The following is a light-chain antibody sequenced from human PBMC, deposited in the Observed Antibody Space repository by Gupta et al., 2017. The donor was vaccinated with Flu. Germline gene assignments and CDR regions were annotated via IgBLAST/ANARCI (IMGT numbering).Light chain of an antibody. Sequence: EVVLTQSPVTLSLSSGEGATLSSRASQRVSNSYVAGYQQKHGQTPRVLIYGASSRATGIPDRFSGSGSGTDFTLTISRLEPEDFAVFYCQQYGSSPVTFGQGTKLEIK. J-gene: IGKJ2*01. V-gene: IGKV3-20*01. CDR2: GAS. CDR1: QRVSNSY. CDR3: QQYGSSPVT.